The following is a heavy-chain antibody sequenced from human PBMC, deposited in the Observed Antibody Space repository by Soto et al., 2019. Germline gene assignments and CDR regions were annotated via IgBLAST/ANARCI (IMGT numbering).Heavy chain of an antibody. CDR2: INYSGST. V-gene: IGHV4-34*01. Sequence: SETLSLTCAIYGGSFSDYYWSWIRQPPGKGLESIGEINYSGSTNYNPSLKSRVTISVDTSKNQFSLKLSAVTAADTAVYYCARSMGATLGFYYYYGMDVWGQGTTVTVSS. D-gene: IGHD1-26*01. CDR1: GGSFSDYY. CDR3: ARSMGATLGFYYYYGMDV. J-gene: IGHJ6*02.